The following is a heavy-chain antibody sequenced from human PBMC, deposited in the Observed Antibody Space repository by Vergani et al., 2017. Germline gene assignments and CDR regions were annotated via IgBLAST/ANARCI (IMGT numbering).Heavy chain of an antibody. J-gene: IGHJ4*02. V-gene: IGHV1-3*01. D-gene: IGHD6-13*01. CDR1: GYTFTNYT. Sequence: QVLLVQSGPEVKKPGASVKVSCKASGYTFTNYTIHWVRQAPGQRPEWMGWINADNGNTKYSQKFQGRVTISRETSASTAYMELSSLRSEDTAVYYCARVKDTSGWFVFWDCWGQGTLVTVSS. CDR2: INADNGNT. CDR3: ARVKDTSGWFVFWDC.